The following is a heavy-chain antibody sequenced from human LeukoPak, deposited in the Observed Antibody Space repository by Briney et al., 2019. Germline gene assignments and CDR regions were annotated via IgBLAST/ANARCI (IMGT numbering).Heavy chain of an antibody. V-gene: IGHV1-2*02. CDR3: ARDDFGYSSGWFHY. D-gene: IGHD6-19*01. CDR2: INPNSGGT. J-gene: IGHJ4*02. CDR1: GYTFTGYY. Sequence: ASVKVSCKASGYTFTGYYVHWVRQAPGQGLEWMGWINPNSGGTNYAQKFQGRVTMTGDTSISTAYMELSRLRSDDTAVYYCARDDFGYSSGWFHYWGQGTLVTVSS.